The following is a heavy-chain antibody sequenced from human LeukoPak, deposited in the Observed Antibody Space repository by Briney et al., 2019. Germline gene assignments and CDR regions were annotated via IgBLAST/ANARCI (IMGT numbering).Heavy chain of an antibody. V-gene: IGHV1-69*13. CDR1: GGTFGSYA. Sequence: ASVKVSCKASGGTFGSYAISWVRQAPGQGLEWMGGIIPIFGTANYAQKFQGRVTITAEESTSTAYMELSSLRSEDTAVYYCARVIVVVPAAKIWFDPWGQGTLVTVTS. CDR3: ARVIVVVPAAKIWFDP. J-gene: IGHJ5*02. CDR2: IIPIFGTA. D-gene: IGHD2-2*01.